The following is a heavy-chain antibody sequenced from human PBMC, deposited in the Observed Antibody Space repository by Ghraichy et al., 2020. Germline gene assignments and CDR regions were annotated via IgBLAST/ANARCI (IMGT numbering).Heavy chain of an antibody. CDR2: IYYSGST. Sequence: SETLSLTCTVSGGSISSGGYYWSWIRQHPGKGLEWIGYIYYSGSTYYNPSLKSRVTISVDTSKNQFSLKLSSVTAADTAVYYCARDGRGGSGSEYFDYWGQGTLVTVSS. D-gene: IGHD3-10*01. CDR3: ARDGRGGSGSEYFDY. J-gene: IGHJ4*02. CDR1: GGSISSGGYY. V-gene: IGHV4-31*03.